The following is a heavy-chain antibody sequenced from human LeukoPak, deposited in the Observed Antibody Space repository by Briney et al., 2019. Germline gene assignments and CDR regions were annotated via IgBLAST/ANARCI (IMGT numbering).Heavy chain of an antibody. D-gene: IGHD3-3*01. CDR1: GYTFTGYY. J-gene: IGHJ4*02. Sequence: ASVKVSCKASGYTFTGYYMHWVRQASGQGLEWMGWINPNSGGTNYAQKFQGRVTMTRDTSISTAYMELSRLRSDDTAVYYCARAFGVVILVDYWGQGTLVTVSS. CDR3: ARAFGVVILVDY. V-gene: IGHV1-2*02. CDR2: INPNSGGT.